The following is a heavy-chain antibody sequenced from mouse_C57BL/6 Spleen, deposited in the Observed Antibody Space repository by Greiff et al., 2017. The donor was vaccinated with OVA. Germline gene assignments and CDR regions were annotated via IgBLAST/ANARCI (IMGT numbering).Heavy chain of an antibody. CDR1: CYTFTSYW. CDR2: IDPSDSYT. D-gene: IGHD1-1*01. Sequence: QVQLQQPGAELVLPVASVKLSCTASCYTFTSYWLHWVQPRPGHGLEWIGEIDPSDSYTNYNQKFKGKSTLTVDKSSSTAYMQLSSLTSEDSAVYYCARSSPSFDYWGQGTTLTVSS. J-gene: IGHJ2*01. CDR3: ARSSPSFDY. V-gene: IGHV1-69*01.